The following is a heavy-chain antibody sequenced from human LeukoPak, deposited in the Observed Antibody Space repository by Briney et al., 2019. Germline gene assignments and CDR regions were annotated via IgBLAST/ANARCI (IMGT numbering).Heavy chain of an antibody. CDR1: GGSISSSSYY. CDR2: IYYSGST. CDR3: ARTSAADRYLSVWGSYRSGWFDP. D-gene: IGHD3-16*02. J-gene: IGHJ5*02. Sequence: SETLSLTCTVSGGSISSSSYYWGWIRQPPGKGLEWIGSIYYSGSTYYNPSLKSRVAISVDTSKNQFSLKLSSVTAADTAVYYCARTSAADRYLSVWGSYRSGWFDPWGQGTLVTVSS. V-gene: IGHV4-39*01.